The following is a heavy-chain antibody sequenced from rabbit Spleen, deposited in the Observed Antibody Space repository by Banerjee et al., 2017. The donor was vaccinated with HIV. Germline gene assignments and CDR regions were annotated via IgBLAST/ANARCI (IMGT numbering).Heavy chain of an antibody. CDR1: GFDFTTYG. CDR3: VREVAARFHL. CDR2: IDPVFHIT. J-gene: IGHJ3*01. Sequence: QEQLVESGGGLVQPGGSLKLSCKASGFDFTTYGVTWVRQAPGKGLEWIGYIDPVFHITNQATWVNGRFSISRENTQNTVELQLNRLTAADTATYFWVREVAARFHLGGQGTLVTVS. D-gene: IGHD4-1*01. V-gene: IGHV1S47*01.